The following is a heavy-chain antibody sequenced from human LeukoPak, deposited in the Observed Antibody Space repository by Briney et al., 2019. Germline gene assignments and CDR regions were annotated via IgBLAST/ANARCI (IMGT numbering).Heavy chain of an antibody. CDR2: IYPGDSDT. Sequence: SGESLRISCKGSGYSFTSYWIGWVHQMPGKGLEWMGIIYPGDSDTRYSPSFQGQVTISADKSISTAYLQWSSLKASDTAMYYCARHPSYSSGWPLDYWGQGTLVTVSS. D-gene: IGHD6-19*01. CDR3: ARHPSYSSGWPLDY. J-gene: IGHJ4*02. CDR1: GYSFTSYW. V-gene: IGHV5-51*07.